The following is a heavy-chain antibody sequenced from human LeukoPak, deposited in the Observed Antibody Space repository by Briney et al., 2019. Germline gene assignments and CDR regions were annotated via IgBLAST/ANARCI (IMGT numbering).Heavy chain of an antibody. V-gene: IGHV4-59*08. J-gene: IGHJ2*01. D-gene: IGHD5-12*01. Sequence: PSETLSLTCTVSGGSISSYFWSWLRQPPGKRLEWIGYISYSGSTDYNPSLKSRDTLSVDTSKNRLSLKLSSVTAADTAVYYCARKSSRGGFNGYDFWYFDLWGRGTLVTVSS. CDR1: GGSISSYF. CDR3: ARKSSRGGFNGYDFWYFDL. CDR2: ISYSGST.